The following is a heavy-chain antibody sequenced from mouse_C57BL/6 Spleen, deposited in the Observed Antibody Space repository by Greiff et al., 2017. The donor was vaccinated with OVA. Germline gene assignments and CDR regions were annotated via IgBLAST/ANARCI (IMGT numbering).Heavy chain of an antibody. D-gene: IGHD2-4*01. V-gene: IGHV3-6*01. J-gene: IGHJ3*01. CDR1: GYSITSGYY. CDR3: AREGYDYDGGFAY. CDR2: ISYDGSN. Sequence: VQLQQSGPGLVKPSQSLSLTCSVTGYSITSGYYWNWIRQFPGNKLEWMGYISYDGSNNYNPSLKNRISITRDTSKNQFFLKLNSVTTEDTATYYCAREGYDYDGGFAYWGQGTLVTVSA.